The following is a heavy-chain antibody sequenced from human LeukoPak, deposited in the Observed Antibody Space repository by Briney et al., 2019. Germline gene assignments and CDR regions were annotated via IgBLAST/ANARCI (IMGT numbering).Heavy chain of an antibody. CDR1: GLTFSSYE. V-gene: IGHV3-48*03. CDR3: ARIKYDYWFDP. Sequence: PGGSLRLSCAASGLTFSSYEMNWVLQAPRKGPGWVSYISSSGSTIYYADSLKGRFTISRDNAKISLYLQMNSQRAEDTAVCYCARIKYDYWFDPWGQGTLVAVSS. CDR2: ISSSGSTI. J-gene: IGHJ5*02. D-gene: IGHD3-16*01.